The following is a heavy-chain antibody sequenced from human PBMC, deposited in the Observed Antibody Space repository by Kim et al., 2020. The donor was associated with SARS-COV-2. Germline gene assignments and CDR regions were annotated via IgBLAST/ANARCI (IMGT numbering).Heavy chain of an antibody. D-gene: IGHD1-26*01. Sequence: SETLSLTCAVYGESFSGYYWTWIRQPPGKGLEWIGETNYGGSTNYNPSLKSRVTISVDTSKNQFSLELKSVTAADTAVYYCARRFRAGATRGPFDYWGQGTLVTVSS. V-gene: IGHV4-34*01. J-gene: IGHJ4*02. CDR2: TNYGGST. CDR1: GESFSGYY. CDR3: ARRFRAGATRGPFDY.